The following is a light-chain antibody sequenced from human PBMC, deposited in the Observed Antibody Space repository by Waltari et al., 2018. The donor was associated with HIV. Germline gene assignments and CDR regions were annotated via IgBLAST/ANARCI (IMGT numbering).Light chain of an antibody. V-gene: IGLV1-47*01. CDR2: RNN. CDR1: SYNIGRNY. Sequence: QSVLTQTPSASGTPGQRVTISCSGSSYNIGRNYVYWYQQLPGTAPKLLIYRNNQRPSGVPDRFSGSKSGTSASLAISGLRSEDDADYYCAAWNDSLSGYVFGTGTKVTV. CDR3: AAWNDSLSGYV. J-gene: IGLJ1*01.